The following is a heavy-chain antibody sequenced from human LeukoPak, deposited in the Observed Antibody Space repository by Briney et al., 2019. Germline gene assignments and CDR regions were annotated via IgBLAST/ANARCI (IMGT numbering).Heavy chain of an antibody. CDR3: ATYRQVLLPFES. CDR1: GFTFSTFA. V-gene: IGHV3-23*01. D-gene: IGHD2-8*02. CDR2: IFPSGGEI. Sequence: GGSLRLSCAASGFTFSTFAMIWVREPPGKGLEWVSSIFPSGGEIHYADSVRGRFTISRDNSKSTLSLQMNSLRAEDTAIYYCATYRQVLLPFESWGQGTLVTVSS. J-gene: IGHJ4*02.